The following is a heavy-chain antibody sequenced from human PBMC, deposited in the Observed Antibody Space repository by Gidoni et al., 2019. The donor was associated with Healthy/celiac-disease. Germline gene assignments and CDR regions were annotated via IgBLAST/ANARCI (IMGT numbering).Heavy chain of an antibody. Sequence: EVQLVESGGGLVQHGGSLRLSCEASGVSFSRHGMNWVRPAPGKGLEWGSYSSTDGGTTYYAASVKGRFTISRDNAKNSLYLQMNSLRTEDTAVYYCATPRPYYYDSSGKSHAFDIWGQGTMVTVSS. CDR2: SSTDGGTT. J-gene: IGHJ3*02. CDR3: ATPRPYYYDSSGKSHAFDI. D-gene: IGHD3-22*01. CDR1: GVSFSRHG. V-gene: IGHV3-48*01.